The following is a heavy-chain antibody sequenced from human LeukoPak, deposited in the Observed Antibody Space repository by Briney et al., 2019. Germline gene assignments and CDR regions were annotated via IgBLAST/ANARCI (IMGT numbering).Heavy chain of an antibody. J-gene: IGHJ4*02. CDR1: GFTFSSYS. Sequence: NPGGSLRLSCAASGFTFSSYSMNWVRQAPGKGLEWVSSICSSSCYIYYADSVKGRFTISRDNAKNSLYLQMNSLRAEDTAVYYCAREGNTIFGVVSPFDYWGQGTLVTVSS. D-gene: IGHD3-3*01. V-gene: IGHV3-21*01. CDR2: ICSSSCYI. CDR3: AREGNTIFGVVSPFDY.